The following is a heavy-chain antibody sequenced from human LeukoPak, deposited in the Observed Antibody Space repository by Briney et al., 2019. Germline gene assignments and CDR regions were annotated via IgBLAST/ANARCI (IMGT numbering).Heavy chain of an antibody. D-gene: IGHD3-10*01. Sequence: SETLSLTGTVSGGSISGFYWSWIRQPPGKGLEWFGYIYYTGSTNYNPSLKSRVTISVDTSKNQFSLRLTSVTAADTAVYYCARVASSVPDYWGQGTLVTVSP. CDR1: GGSISGFY. J-gene: IGHJ4*02. CDR3: ARVASSVPDY. CDR2: IYYTGST. V-gene: IGHV4-59*08.